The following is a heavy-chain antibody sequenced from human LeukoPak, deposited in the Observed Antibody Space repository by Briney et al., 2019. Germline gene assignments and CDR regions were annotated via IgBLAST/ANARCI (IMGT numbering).Heavy chain of an antibody. Sequence: GSLRLSCAASGFTFSSYGMHWVRQAPGKGLEWVAFIRYDGSDKYYADSVKGRFTISRDNSKNTLYLQMNSLRAEDTAVYYCAKDSSGWYFDYWGQGTLVTVSS. CDR3: AKDSSGWYFDY. CDR1: GFTFSSYG. D-gene: IGHD6-19*01. V-gene: IGHV3-30*02. J-gene: IGHJ4*02. CDR2: IRYDGSDK.